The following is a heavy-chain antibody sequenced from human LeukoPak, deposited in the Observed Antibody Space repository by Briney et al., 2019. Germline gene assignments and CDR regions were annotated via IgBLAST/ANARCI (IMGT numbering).Heavy chain of an antibody. J-gene: IGHJ6*02. CDR1: GGSISSYY. V-gene: IGHV4-59*01. Sequence: SETLSLTCTVSGGSISSYYLSWIRQPPGKGLEWIGYIYYSGSTNYNPSLKSRVTISVDTSKNQFSLKLSSVTAADTAVYYCARDSGSSRGYYYYGMDVWGQGTTVTVSS. CDR3: ARDSGSSRGYYYYGMDV. D-gene: IGHD2-2*01. CDR2: IYYSGST.